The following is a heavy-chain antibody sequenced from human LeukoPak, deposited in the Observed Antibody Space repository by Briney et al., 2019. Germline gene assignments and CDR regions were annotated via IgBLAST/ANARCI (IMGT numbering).Heavy chain of an antibody. D-gene: IGHD6-13*01. CDR3: ARGGGIAAAGTCIN. CDR2: ISAYNGNT. Sequence: ASVKVSCKASGYTFTGYYMHWVRQAPGQGLEWMGWISAYNGNTNYAQKLQGRVTMTTDTSTSTAYMELRSLRSDDTAVYYCARGGGIAAAGTCINWGQGTLVTVSS. V-gene: IGHV1-18*04. CDR1: GYTFTGYY. J-gene: IGHJ4*02.